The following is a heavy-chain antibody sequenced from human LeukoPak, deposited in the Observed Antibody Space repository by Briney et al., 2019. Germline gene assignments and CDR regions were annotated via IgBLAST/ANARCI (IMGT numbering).Heavy chain of an antibody. CDR2: INHSGST. Sequence: SETLSLTCAVYGGSFSGYYWSWIRQPPGKGLEWIGEINHSGSTNYNPSLKSRVTISVDTSKNQFSLKLSSVTAADTAVCYCARVSESGSSSPFDYWGQGTLVTVSS. CDR3: ARVSESGSSSPFDY. J-gene: IGHJ4*02. V-gene: IGHV4-34*01. CDR1: GGSFSGYY. D-gene: IGHD1-26*01.